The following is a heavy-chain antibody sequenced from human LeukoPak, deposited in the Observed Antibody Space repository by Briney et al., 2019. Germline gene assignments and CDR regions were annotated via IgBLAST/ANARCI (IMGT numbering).Heavy chain of an antibody. CDR1: GASISSYY. V-gene: IGHV4-59*01. CDR2: IHDSGNT. J-gene: IGHJ2*01. CDR3: ARVTIFGVVPRFDL. Sequence: SETLSLTCTVSGASISSYYLSWIRQPPGQGLEWIGYIHDSGNTNYNPPPKSRVTISVDTSKTQFPLALSSVSGADTAVYSCARVTIFGVVPRFDLWGGGTLVTVSS. D-gene: IGHD3-3*01.